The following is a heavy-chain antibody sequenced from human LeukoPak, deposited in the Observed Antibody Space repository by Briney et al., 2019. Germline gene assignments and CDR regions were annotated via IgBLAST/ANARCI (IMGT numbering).Heavy chain of an antibody. Sequence: GGSLRLSCAASGFTFSSYAMSWVRQAPGKGLEWVAAIRGRGDKTYHADSVKGRFTISRDNSKNTLFLQMNSLRAEDTAVYYCARDWVTDTAAIDCWGQGTLVSVSS. V-gene: IGHV3-23*01. CDR1: GFTFSSYA. CDR2: IRGRGDKT. CDR3: ARDWVTDTAAIDC. J-gene: IGHJ4*02. D-gene: IGHD2-2*01.